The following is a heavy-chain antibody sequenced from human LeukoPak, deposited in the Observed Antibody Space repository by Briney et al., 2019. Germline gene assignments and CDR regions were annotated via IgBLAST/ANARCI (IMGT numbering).Heavy chain of an antibody. D-gene: IGHD3-10*01. Sequence: ASVKVSCKASGYTFTSYDINWVRQATGQGLEWMGWMNPNSGNTGYAQKFQGRVTITADKSTSTAYMELSSLRSEDTAVYHCASAEGELLPHHYFDYWGQGTLVTVSS. CDR1: GYTFTSYD. CDR2: MNPNSGNT. V-gene: IGHV1-8*01. J-gene: IGHJ4*02. CDR3: ASAEGELLPHHYFDY.